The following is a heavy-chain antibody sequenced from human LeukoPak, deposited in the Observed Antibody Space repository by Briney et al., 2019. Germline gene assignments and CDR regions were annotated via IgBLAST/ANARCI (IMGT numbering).Heavy chain of an antibody. V-gene: IGHV3-11*01. CDR3: ARYGDSSNKIDF. J-gene: IGHJ4*02. CDR1: GFTLSDYY. CDR2: ISPTYDTA. Sequence: GGSLRLSCAVSGFTLSDYYMSWVRQASGKGLEWLSHISPTYDTAYNSDSVKGRFTISRDNAKSTVYLQMNSLRVDDTAVYFCARYGDSSNKIDFWGQGTLVTVSS. D-gene: IGHD7-27*01.